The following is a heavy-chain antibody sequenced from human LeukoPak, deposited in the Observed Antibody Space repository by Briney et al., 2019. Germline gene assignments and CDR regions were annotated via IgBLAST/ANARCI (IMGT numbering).Heavy chain of an antibody. CDR2: ISGTSNTI. CDR1: GFTFSMYS. CDR3: ARDLGSYSSGWYMGFDY. Sequence: QPGGSLRLSCVASGFTFSMYSMNWVRQAPGKGLEWVSYISGTSNTIYYADSVKGRFTISRDNAKNSLYPQVNSLRAEDTAIYYCARDLGSYSSGWYMGFDYWGQGTLVTVSS. D-gene: IGHD6-19*01. J-gene: IGHJ4*02. V-gene: IGHV3-48*01.